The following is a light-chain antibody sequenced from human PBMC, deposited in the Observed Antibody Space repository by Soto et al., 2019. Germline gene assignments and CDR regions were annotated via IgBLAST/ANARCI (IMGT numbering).Light chain of an antibody. CDR2: EVS. J-gene: IGLJ3*02. Sequence: QSVLTQPASVSGSPGQSITISCTGTSSDVGAYDYVSWYQQHPGKAPKFMLYEVSNRPSGRSNRCSGSKSGNTASLTISGLQAEDEADYYCRSYTTSNTWVFGGGTKLTVL. V-gene: IGLV2-14*01. CDR3: RSYTTSNTWV. CDR1: SSDVGAYDY.